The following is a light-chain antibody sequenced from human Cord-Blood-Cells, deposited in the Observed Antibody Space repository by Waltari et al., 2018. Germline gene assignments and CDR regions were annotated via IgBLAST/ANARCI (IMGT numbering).Light chain of an antibody. V-gene: IGKV1-5*01. J-gene: IGKJ1*01. Sequence: DIQMTQSPSTLSASVGDRVTITYRASQSISSWLAWYQQKPGKAPKLLIYDASSLESGVPSRFSGSGSGTEFTLTISSLQPDDFATYSCQQYNSYSGTFGQGTKVEIK. CDR1: QSISSW. CDR3: QQYNSYSGT. CDR2: DAS.